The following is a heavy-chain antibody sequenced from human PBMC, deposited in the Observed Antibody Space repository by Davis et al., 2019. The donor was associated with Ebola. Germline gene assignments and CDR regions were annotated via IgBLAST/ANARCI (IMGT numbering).Heavy chain of an antibody. CDR2: ISGSGGST. J-gene: IGHJ6*04. CDR1: GFTFSSYA. Sequence: PGGSLRLSCAASGFTFSSYAMSWVRQAPGKGLEWVSAISGSGGSTYYADSVKGRFTISRDNSKNTLYLQMNSLRAEDTAVYYCARGPYSSGWTHFYYYYYYGMDVWGKGTTVTVSS. V-gene: IGHV3-23*01. D-gene: IGHD6-19*01. CDR3: ARGPYSSGWTHFYYYYYYGMDV.